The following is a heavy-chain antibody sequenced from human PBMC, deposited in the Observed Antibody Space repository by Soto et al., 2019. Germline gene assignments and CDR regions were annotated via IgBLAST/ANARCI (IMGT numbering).Heavy chain of an antibody. J-gene: IGHJ4*02. D-gene: IGHD5-18*01. CDR3: ARGYTYGSFDN. Sequence: QVQLVQSGAEVKEPGASVKVSCRASGYSFTGHYIHWVRQAPGQGLEWMGWINPNTGDISDAERFLGRVIMTRDTSISTAYMELNWLRSDDTAVYYCARGYTYGSFDNWAQGTLVTVSS. CDR1: GYSFTGHY. CDR2: INPNTGDI. V-gene: IGHV1-2*02.